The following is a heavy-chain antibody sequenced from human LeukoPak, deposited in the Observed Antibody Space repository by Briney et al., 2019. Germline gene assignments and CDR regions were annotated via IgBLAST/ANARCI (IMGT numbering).Heavy chain of an antibody. CDR3: ARQGGYIAPLAL. V-gene: IGHV4-59*08. Sequence: PSETLSLTCTVSGGSISSYYWSWIRQPPGKGLEWIGYISYSGNTNYNPSLKSRVTISVDTSKNQFSLKLSSVTAADTAVYYCARQGGYIAPLALWGQGTWSPSPQ. CDR1: GGSISSYY. CDR2: ISYSGNT. J-gene: IGHJ4*02. D-gene: IGHD6-13*01.